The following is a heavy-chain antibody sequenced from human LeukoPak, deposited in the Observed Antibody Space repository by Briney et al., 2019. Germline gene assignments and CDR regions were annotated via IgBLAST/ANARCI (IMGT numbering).Heavy chain of an antibody. Sequence: KPSETLSLTCAVYGGSFSGYYWSWIRQPPWKGLEWIGEINHSGSTNYNPSLKSRVTISVDTSKNQFSLKLSSVTAADTAVYYCARGIVVVPAAILRVNYYYGMVVWGQGTTVTVSS. J-gene: IGHJ6*02. CDR1: GGSFSGYY. V-gene: IGHV4-34*01. D-gene: IGHD2-2*02. CDR2: INHSGST. CDR3: ARGIVVVPAAILRVNYYYGMVV.